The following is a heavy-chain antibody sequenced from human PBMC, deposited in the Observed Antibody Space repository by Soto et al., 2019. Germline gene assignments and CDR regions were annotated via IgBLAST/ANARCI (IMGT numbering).Heavy chain of an antibody. CDR2: IYSGGST. CDR3: ARDRYSGYDYYYFGMDV. CDR1: GFTVSSNY. Sequence: VGSLRLSCAASGFTVSSNYMSWVRQAPGKGLEWVSVIYSGGSTYYAGSVKGRFTISRDNSKNTLYLQMNSVRAEDTAVYYCARDRYSGYDYYYFGMDVWGQGTTVTVSS. D-gene: IGHD5-12*01. V-gene: IGHV3-53*01. J-gene: IGHJ6*02.